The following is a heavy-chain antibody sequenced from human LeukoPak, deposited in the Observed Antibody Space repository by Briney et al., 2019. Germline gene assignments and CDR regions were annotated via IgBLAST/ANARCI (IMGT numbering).Heavy chain of an antibody. CDR2: LDPEDGET. CDR3: ATNSGSYFLY. D-gene: IGHD1-26*01. CDR1: GYTLTELV. J-gene: IGHJ4*02. V-gene: IGHV1-24*01. Sequence: ASVKVSCKVSGYTLTELVIHWVRQAPGKGLGWMGGLDPEDGETIYAQKFQGRVTMTEDTSTDTAYMELSSLRSEDTAVYYCATNSGSYFLYWGQGTLVTVSS.